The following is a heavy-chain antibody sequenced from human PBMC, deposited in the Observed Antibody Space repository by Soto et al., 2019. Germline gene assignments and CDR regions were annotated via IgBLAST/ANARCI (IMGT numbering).Heavy chain of an antibody. CDR2: INAGNGNT. Sequence: GASVKVSCKASGYTFTSYAMLWVRQAPGQRLEWMGWINAGNGNTKYSQKFQGRVTITRDTSASTAYMELSSLRSDDTAVYYCARVSSKLRSGPYYYYGMDVWGQGATVTVSS. D-gene: IGHD3-3*01. CDR3: ARVSSKLRSGPYYYYGMDV. J-gene: IGHJ6*02. V-gene: IGHV1-3*01. CDR1: GYTFTSYA.